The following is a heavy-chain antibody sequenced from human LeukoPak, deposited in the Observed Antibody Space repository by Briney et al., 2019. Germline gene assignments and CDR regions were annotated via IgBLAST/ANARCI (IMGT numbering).Heavy chain of an antibody. Sequence: SDTLSLTCNVSGGSFSSYYWSWIRQPPGQGLEWIGYIFYSGSTSYNPSLKRRVTISVHTSENQVSLKLSSVTAADTAVYYCARSRDSSGYRNNWFDPWGQGTLVTVSS. CDR3: ARSRDSSGYRNNWFDP. D-gene: IGHD3-22*01. J-gene: IGHJ5*02. CDR2: IFYSGST. CDR1: GGSFSSYY. V-gene: IGHV4-59*07.